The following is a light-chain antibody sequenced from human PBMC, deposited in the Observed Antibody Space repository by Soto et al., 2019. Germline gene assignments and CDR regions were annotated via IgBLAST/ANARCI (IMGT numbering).Light chain of an antibody. V-gene: IGLV2-11*01. J-gene: IGLJ2*01. CDR2: DVS. CDR1: SNDVGGYNF. Sequence: QSVLTQPRSVSGSPGQSVTISCTGTSNDVGGYNFVSWYQQHPGKVPKLFIYDVSRRPSGVPDRFSGSKSGNTASLTISGLQAEHEAEYYCSSYAGSDTLVFVVGTKVTVL. CDR3: SSYAGSDTLV.